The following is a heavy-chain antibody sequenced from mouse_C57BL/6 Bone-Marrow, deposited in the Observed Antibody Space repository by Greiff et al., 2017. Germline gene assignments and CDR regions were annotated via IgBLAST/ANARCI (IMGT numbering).Heavy chain of an antibody. Sequence: QVQLQQSGAELVKPGASVKLSCKASGYTFTSYWMHWVKQRPGQGLEWIGMIHPNSGSTNYNEKFKSKATLTVDKSSSTAYMQLSSLTSEDSAVYYCARSRGSGWAMDYWGQGTSVTVSS. CDR2: IHPNSGST. CDR1: GYTFTSYW. CDR3: ARSRGSGWAMDY. D-gene: IGHD3-2*02. J-gene: IGHJ4*01. V-gene: IGHV1-64*01.